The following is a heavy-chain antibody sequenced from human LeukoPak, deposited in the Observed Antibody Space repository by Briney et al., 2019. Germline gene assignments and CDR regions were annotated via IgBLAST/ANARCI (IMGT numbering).Heavy chain of an antibody. CDR2: INAGNGNT. V-gene: IGHV1-3*01. CDR3: ARGAWSIAVAGHFDY. CDR1: GYTFTSYA. Sequence: GASVKVSCKASGYTFTSYAMHWVRQAPGQRLEWMGWINAGNGNTKYSQKFQGRVTITRDTSASTAYMELSSLRSEDTAVYYCARGAWSIAVAGHFDYWGQGTLVTVSS. D-gene: IGHD6-19*01. J-gene: IGHJ4*02.